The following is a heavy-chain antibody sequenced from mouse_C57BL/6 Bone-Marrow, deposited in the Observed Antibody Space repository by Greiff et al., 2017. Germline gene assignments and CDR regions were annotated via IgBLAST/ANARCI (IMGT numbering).Heavy chain of an antibody. Sequence: QVQLKQPGAELVMPGASVKLSCKASGYTFTSYWMHWVKQRPGQGLEWIGEIDPSDSYTNYNQKFKGKSTLTVDKSSSTAYMQLSSLTSEDSAVYYCARGGPTVVANYAMDYWGQGTSVTVSS. D-gene: IGHD1-1*01. V-gene: IGHV1-69*01. J-gene: IGHJ4*01. CDR1: GYTFTSYW. CDR2: IDPSDSYT. CDR3: ARGGPTVVANYAMDY.